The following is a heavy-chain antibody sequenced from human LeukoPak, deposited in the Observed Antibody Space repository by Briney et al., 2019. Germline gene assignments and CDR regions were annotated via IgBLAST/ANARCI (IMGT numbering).Heavy chain of an antibody. CDR3: ARDAGNSGYGCDL. D-gene: IGHD5-12*01. CDR2: VRSSSET. V-gene: IGHV3-48*01. Sequence: GGSLRLSCAASGFIFSQYSMNWVRQAPGKGLEWVSHVRSSSETFYADSVKGRFTISRDNARNSLYLQMNNLRGEDTAIYYCARDAGNSGYGCDLWGQGTLVTVSS. CDR1: GFIFSQYS. J-gene: IGHJ5*02.